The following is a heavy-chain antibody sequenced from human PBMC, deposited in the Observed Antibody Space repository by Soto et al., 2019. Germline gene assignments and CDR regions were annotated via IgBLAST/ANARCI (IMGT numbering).Heavy chain of an antibody. J-gene: IGHJ4*02. CDR2: INHSGST. D-gene: IGHD3-10*01. Sequence: SETLSLTCAVYGGSFSGYYWSWIRQPPGKGLEWIGEINHSGSTNYNPSLKSRVTISVDTSKNQFSLKLSSVTAADTAVYYCARTIRGYYGSGSYIPQAFDYWGQGTLVTISS. V-gene: IGHV4-34*01. CDR1: GGSFSGYY. CDR3: ARTIRGYYGSGSYIPQAFDY.